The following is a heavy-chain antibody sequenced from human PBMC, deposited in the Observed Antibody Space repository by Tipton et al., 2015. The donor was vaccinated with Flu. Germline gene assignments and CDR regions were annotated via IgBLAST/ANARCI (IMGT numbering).Heavy chain of an antibody. D-gene: IGHD6-19*01. Sequence: LRLSCNVSGGSISSGSYYWSWIRQPAGKGLEWIGRIYTSGSTNYNPSLKSRVTISVDTSKNQFSLKLSSVTAADTAVYYCARAAAVALDYWGQGMLVTASS. J-gene: IGHJ4*02. CDR1: GGSISSGSYY. CDR3: ARAAAVALDY. V-gene: IGHV4-61*02. CDR2: IYTSGST.